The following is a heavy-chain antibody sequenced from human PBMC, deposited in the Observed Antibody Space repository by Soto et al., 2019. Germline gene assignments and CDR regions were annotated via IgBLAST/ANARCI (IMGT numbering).Heavy chain of an antibody. Sequence: PGGSLRLSCAASGFTFSNYWMHWVRQAPGKGLVWVSRINIDGTIRNYAESVKGRFTISRVNAKNAVFLQMNSLRVDDAAVYYRVLLPYCGADCGGYWGRGTLVTVSS. D-gene: IGHD2-21*02. V-gene: IGHV3-74*01. CDR2: INIDGTIR. CDR1: GFTFSNYW. J-gene: IGHJ4*02. CDR3: VLLPYCGADCGGY.